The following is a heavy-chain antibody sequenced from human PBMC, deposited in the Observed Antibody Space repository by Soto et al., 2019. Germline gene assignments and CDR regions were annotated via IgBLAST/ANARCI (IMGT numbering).Heavy chain of an antibody. V-gene: IGHV3-9*01. J-gene: IGHJ4*02. D-gene: IGHD6-19*01. CDR3: AKDIGIAVFLGFDY. CDR1: GFTFDDYA. Sequence: HPGGSLRLSCAASGFTFDDYAMHWVRQAPGKGLEWVSGISWNSGSIGYADSVKGRFTISRDNAKNSLYLQMNSLRAEDTALYYCAKDIGIAVFLGFDYWGQGTLVTVSS. CDR2: ISWNSGSI.